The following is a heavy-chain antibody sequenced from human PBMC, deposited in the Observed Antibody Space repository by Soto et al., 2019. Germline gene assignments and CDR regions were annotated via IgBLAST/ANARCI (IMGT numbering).Heavy chain of an antibody. CDR2: ISAYNGNT. CDR1: GYTFSNFA. J-gene: IGHJ4*02. CDR3: ARGASSGWYLY. Sequence: GASVKVSCKASGYTFSNFAMHWVRQAPGQRLEWMGWISAYNGNTNYAQKFQDRVTMTTDTSTSTVYMELRSLGSDDTAVYYCARGASSGWYLYWGQGTLVTVSS. V-gene: IGHV1-18*01. D-gene: IGHD6-19*01.